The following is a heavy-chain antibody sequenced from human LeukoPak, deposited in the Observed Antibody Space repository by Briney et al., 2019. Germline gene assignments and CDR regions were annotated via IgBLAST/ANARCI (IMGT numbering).Heavy chain of an antibody. CDR3: AKDPDSSSGYFDY. CDR2: INPDGSIT. V-gene: IGHV3-74*01. Sequence: GGSLRLSCADSGFTLRNFWVHWVRQPPGKGLVWVSRINPDGSITNYADSVKGRFTISRDNAKNTLYLQMNSLRAEDTAVYYCAKDPDSSSGYFDYWGQGTLVTVSS. J-gene: IGHJ4*02. CDR1: GFTLRNFW. D-gene: IGHD6-25*01.